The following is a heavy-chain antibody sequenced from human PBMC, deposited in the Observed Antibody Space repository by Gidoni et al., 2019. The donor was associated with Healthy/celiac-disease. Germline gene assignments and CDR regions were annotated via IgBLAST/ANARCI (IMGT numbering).Heavy chain of an antibody. D-gene: IGHD2-15*01. CDR2: INHSGST. V-gene: IGHV4-34*01. Sequence: QVQLQQWGAGLLKPSETLSLPCAVYGGSFIGYYWTWIRQPPGKGLEWIGEINHSGSTNYHPSLKSRVTISVDTSKNQFSLKLSSVTAADTAVYYCARGSLLGYCSGGSCYRGPFGYWGQGTLVTVSS. CDR1: GGSFIGYY. J-gene: IGHJ4*02. CDR3: ARGSLLGYCSGGSCYRGPFGY.